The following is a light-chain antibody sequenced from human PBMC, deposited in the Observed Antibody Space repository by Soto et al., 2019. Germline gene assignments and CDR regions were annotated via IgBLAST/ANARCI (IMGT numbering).Light chain of an antibody. CDR1: SSDVGGYNY. Sequence: QSALTPPASVSGSPGQSITISCTGTSSDVGGYNYVSWYQQHPGKAPKLMIYEVSNRPSGVSNRFSGSKSGNTASLTISGLQAEDEADYYCSSYTSSSTLSVFGIGTKLTVL. J-gene: IGLJ1*01. V-gene: IGLV2-14*01. CDR3: SSYTSSSTLSV. CDR2: EVS.